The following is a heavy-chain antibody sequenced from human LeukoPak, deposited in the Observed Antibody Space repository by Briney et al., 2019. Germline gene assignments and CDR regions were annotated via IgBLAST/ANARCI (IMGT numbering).Heavy chain of an antibody. CDR1: GGSFSGYY. D-gene: IGHD4-17*01. CDR3: ARGDYGDYYWYFDL. CDR2: INHSGST. V-gene: IGHV4-34*01. Sequence: PSETLSLTCAVYGGSFSGYYWSWIRQPPGKGLEWIGEINHSGSTNYNPSLKSRVTISVDTSKNQFSLKLSSVTAADTAVYYCARGDYGDYYWYFDLWAVAPWSLSPQ. J-gene: IGHJ2*01.